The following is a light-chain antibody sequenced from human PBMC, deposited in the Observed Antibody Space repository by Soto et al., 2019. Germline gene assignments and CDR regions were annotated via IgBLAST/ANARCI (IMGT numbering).Light chain of an antibody. V-gene: IGKV3-20*01. CDR2: GAS. J-gene: IGKJ4*01. CDR3: HLYGSYPPVP. CDR1: QSVSSSY. Sequence: EIVLTQSPGTLSLSPGERATLSCRASQSVSSSYLAWYQQKPGQAPRLLIYGASSSATGIPDMFSGSGSGTDFTLTISRLEPEDFSVYYCHLYGSYPPVPFGGGAKVDIK.